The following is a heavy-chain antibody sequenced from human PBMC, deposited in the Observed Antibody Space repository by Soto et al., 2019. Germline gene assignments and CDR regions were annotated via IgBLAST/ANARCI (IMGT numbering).Heavy chain of an antibody. V-gene: IGHV4-61*01. CDR3: ARGGYNSPNWFDP. J-gene: IGHJ5*02. D-gene: IGHD5-12*01. CDR2: IYYSGST. Sequence: PSETLSLTCTVSGGSVSSGSYYWSWIRQPPGKGLEWIGYIYYSGSTNYNPSLKSRVTISVDRSKNQFSLKLSSVTAADTAVYYCARGGYNSPNWFDPWGQGTLVTVSS. CDR1: GGSVSSGSYY.